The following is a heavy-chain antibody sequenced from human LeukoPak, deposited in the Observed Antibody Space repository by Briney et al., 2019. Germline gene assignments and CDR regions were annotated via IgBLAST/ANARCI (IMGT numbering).Heavy chain of an antibody. CDR1: GFTFSPYW. Sequence: PGGSLRLSCAASGFTFSPYWMNWFRQAPGKGLEWVAIIKQDGSEELYDGSVEGRFTISRDSGKNSLYLQMNCLRAEDMAVYYCAGGAGWLADYWGQGTLVTVSS. D-gene: IGHD2-15*01. CDR2: IKQDGSEE. V-gene: IGHV3-7*01. J-gene: IGHJ4*02. CDR3: AGGAGWLADY.